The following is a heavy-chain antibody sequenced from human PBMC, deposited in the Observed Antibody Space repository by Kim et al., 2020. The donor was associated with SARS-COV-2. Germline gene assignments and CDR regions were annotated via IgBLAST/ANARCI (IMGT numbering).Heavy chain of an antibody. V-gene: IGHV4-31*03. CDR1: GGSISSGGYY. CDR3: ARIYGSGSYADY. CDR2: IYYSGST. J-gene: IGHJ4*02. Sequence: SETLSLTCTVSGGSISSGGYYWSWIRQHPGKGLEWIGYIYYSGSTYYNPSLKSRVTISVDTSKNQFSLKLSSVTAADTAVYYCARIYGSGSYADYWGQGTLVTVSS. D-gene: IGHD3-10*01.